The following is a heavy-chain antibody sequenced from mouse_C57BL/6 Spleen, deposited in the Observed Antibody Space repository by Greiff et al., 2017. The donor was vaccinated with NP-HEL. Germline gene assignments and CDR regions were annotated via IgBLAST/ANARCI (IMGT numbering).Heavy chain of an antibody. CDR3: ARGPPLYYGSSYGYFDY. V-gene: IGHV3-6*01. J-gene: IGHJ2*01. D-gene: IGHD1-1*01. CDR1: GYSITSGYY. Sequence: EVKLQESGPGLVKPSQSLSLTCSVTGYSITSGYYWNWIRQFPGNKLEWMGYISYDGSNNYNPSLKNRISITRDTSKNQFFLKLNSVTTEDTATYYCARGPPLYYGSSYGYFDYWGQGTTLTVSS. CDR2: ISYDGSN.